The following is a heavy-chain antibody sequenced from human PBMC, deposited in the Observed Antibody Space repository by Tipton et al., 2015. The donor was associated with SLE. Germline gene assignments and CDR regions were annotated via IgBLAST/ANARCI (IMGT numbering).Heavy chain of an antibody. J-gene: IGHJ4*02. Sequence: SLRLSCIASGFTFSAFGMYWVRQAPGKGLEWVAFIRSDGSKKYYADSVKGRFTISRDNFKNVLFLQMSNLRSEDTAVYYCAKFIGDPDTDYWGQGTLVSVSS. D-gene: IGHD3-10*01. V-gene: IGHV3-30*02. CDR1: GFTFSAFG. CDR3: AKFIGDPDTDY. CDR2: IRSDGSKK.